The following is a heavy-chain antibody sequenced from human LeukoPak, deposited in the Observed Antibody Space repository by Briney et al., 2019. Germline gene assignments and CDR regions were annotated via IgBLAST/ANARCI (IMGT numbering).Heavy chain of an antibody. D-gene: IGHD1-26*01. V-gene: IGHV3-48*04. Sequence: RGSLRLSCAASDFSFTTYAMSWVRQAPGKGLEWVSYISSSGGTIYYADSVKGRFTVSRNNAKNSLYLQMDSLRAEDTAVYYCARVFSGTYLNYHHFDYWGQGTLVTVSS. CDR2: ISSSGGTI. CDR3: ARVFSGTYLNYHHFDY. CDR1: DFSFTTYA. J-gene: IGHJ4*02.